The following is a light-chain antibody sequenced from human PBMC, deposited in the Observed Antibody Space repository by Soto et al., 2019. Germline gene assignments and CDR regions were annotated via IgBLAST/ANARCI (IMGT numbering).Light chain of an antibody. J-gene: IGLJ1*01. V-gene: IGLV2-8*01. CDR3: SSYAGSNNYV. CDR2: EVT. CDR1: SSDVGGYNF. Sequence: QSALTQPPSASGSPGQSVTISCTGTSSDVGGYNFVSWYQHHPGTAPKLMIYEVTKRPSGVPDRFSGSKSGNTASLTVSGLQAEDEADYYCSSYAGSNNYVLGTGTKLTVL.